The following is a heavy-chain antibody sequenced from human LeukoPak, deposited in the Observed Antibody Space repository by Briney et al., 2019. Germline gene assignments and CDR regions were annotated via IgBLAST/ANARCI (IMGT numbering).Heavy chain of an antibody. CDR1: GGTFSSYA. CDR3: ARVKSTEQQENWFDP. J-gene: IGHJ5*02. Sequence: GASVKVSCKAPGGTFSSYAISWVRQAPGQGLEWMGGIIPIFGTANYAQKFQGRVTITADESTSTAYMELSSLRSEDTAVYYCARVKSTEQQENWFDPWGQGTLVTVSS. D-gene: IGHD6-13*01. CDR2: IIPIFGTA. V-gene: IGHV1-69*13.